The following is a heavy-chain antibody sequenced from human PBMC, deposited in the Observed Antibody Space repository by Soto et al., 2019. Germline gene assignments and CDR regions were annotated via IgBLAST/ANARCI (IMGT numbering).Heavy chain of an antibody. CDR3: TRDQGGSYDSWFDP. D-gene: IGHD1-26*01. CDR2: ISSGGSYI. CDR1: FTFSMYS. V-gene: IGHV3-21*01. Sequence: EVQVVESGGGLVQPGGSLRLSCSFTFSMYSMNWVRQAPGKGLEWVASISSGGSYIKYADSVKGRFTISRDNAKNSVSLHMNSLRVDDTAVYVCTRDQGGSYDSWFDPWGQGTLVTVSS. J-gene: IGHJ5*02.